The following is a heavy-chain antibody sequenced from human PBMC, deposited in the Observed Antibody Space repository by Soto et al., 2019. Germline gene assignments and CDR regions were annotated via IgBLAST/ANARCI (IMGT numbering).Heavy chain of an antibody. V-gene: IGHV4-59*01. CDR2: IYYSGST. CDR1: GGSISSYY. J-gene: IGHJ3*02. Sequence: SETLSLTCTVSGGSISSYYWSWIRQPPGKGLEWIGYIYYSGSTNYNPSLKSRVTISVDTSKNQFSLKLSSVTAADTAVYYCARESEATPHAFDSWGQGTMVTVSS. CDR3: ARESEATPHAFDS.